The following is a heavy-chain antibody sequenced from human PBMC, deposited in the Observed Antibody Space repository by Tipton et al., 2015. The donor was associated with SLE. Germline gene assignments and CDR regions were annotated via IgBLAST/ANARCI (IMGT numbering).Heavy chain of an antibody. CDR2: IYYSGST. CDR1: GGSISSGGYY. D-gene: IGHD6-19*01. V-gene: IGHV4-61*08. J-gene: IGHJ4*02. CDR3: ARDRLRYSSYFDY. Sequence: TLSLTCTVSGGSISSGGYYWSWIRQPPGKGLEWIGEIYYSGSTNYNPSLKSRVTISVDTSKNQFSLKLSSVTAADTAVYYCARDRLRYSSYFDYWGQGTLVTVSS.